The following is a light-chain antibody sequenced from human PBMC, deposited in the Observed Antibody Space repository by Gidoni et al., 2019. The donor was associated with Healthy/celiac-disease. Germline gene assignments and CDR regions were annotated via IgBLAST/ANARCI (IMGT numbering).Light chain of an antibody. CDR1: SSDVGGYNY. V-gene: IGLV2-14*01. J-gene: IGLJ2*01. Sequence: QSALPQPASVSGSPGHSITISCTGTSSDVGGYNYVSWYQQHPGKATKLMIYEVSNRPSGVSNRFSGSKSGNTASLTISGLQAEDEADYYCSSYTSSSTLVVFGGGTKLTVL. CDR3: SSYTSSSTLVV. CDR2: EVS.